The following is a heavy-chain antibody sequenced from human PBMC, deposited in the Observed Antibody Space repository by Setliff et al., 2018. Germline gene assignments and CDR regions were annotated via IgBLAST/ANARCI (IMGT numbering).Heavy chain of an antibody. D-gene: IGHD6-13*01. CDR2: TIPSFGST. CDR1: GGTFRSYG. V-gene: IGHV1-69*05. Sequence: SVKVSCKASGGTFRSYGISWVRQAPGQGLEWMGGTIPSFGSTNYAQKFQDRVTIITDESTSTAYMELRSLRSDDTAVYFCARDRVLGSTWYELIASDFWGQGSLVTVSS. J-gene: IGHJ4*02. CDR3: ARDRVLGSTWYELIASDF.